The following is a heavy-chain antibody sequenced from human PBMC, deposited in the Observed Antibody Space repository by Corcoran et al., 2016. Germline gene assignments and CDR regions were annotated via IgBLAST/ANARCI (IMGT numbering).Heavy chain of an antibody. D-gene: IGHD6-13*01. CDR2: IYSSGST. CDR3: AKVGSSLNWFDP. CDR1: GGSISSYY. Sequence: QMQLQESGPGLVKPSETLSLTCTVSGGSISSYYWNWIRQPPGKGLEWIGYIYSSGSTNYNLSLKSRVTMSMDTSKNQFSLRLSSVTAADTAVYYCAKVGSSLNWFDPWGQGTLVTVSS. J-gene: IGHJ5*02. V-gene: IGHV4-59*01.